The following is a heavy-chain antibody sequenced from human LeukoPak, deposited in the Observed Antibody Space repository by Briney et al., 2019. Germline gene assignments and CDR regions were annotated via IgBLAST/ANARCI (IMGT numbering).Heavy chain of an antibody. J-gene: IGHJ5*02. V-gene: IGHV4-31*03. CDR3: AVTYYDFWSGPESNWFDP. Sequence: SQTLSLTCTVSGGSISSGGYSWSWIRQHPGKGLEWIGYIYYSGSTYYNPSLKSRVTISVDTSKNQFSLKLSSVTAADTAVYYCAVTYYDFWSGPESNWFDPWGQGTLVTVSS. D-gene: IGHD3-3*01. CDR1: GGSISSGGYS. CDR2: IYYSGST.